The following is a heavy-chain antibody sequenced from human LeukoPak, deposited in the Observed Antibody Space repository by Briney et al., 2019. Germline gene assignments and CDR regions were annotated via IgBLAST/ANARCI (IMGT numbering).Heavy chain of an antibody. CDR3: ARDLVALASVVPAAHYYYYGMDV. J-gene: IGHJ6*02. CDR2: IWYDGSNK. Sequence: GGSLRLSCTASGFTFGDYAMSWVRQAPGRGLEWVAVIWYDGSNKYYADSVKGRFTISRDNSKNTLYLQMNSLRAEDTAVYYCARDLVALASVVPAAHYYYYGMDVWGQGTTVTVSS. CDR1: GFTFGDYA. D-gene: IGHD2-2*01. V-gene: IGHV3-33*01.